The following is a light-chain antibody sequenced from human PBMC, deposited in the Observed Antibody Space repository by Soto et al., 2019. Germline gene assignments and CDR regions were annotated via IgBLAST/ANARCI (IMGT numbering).Light chain of an antibody. J-gene: IGLJ2*01. Sequence: QSVLTQPPSVSAAPGQKVTISCSGSSSNIGNNYVSWYQQLPGTAPKLLIYENNKRPSGIPDRFSGSKSGTSATLGITGLQTGDEADYYCGTWDSSLSAGVFGGGTKVTFL. CDR2: ENN. CDR3: GTWDSSLSAGV. CDR1: SSNIGNNY. V-gene: IGLV1-51*02.